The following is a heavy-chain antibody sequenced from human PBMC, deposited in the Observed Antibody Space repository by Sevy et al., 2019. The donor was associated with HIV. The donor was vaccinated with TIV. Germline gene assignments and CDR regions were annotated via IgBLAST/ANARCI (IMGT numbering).Heavy chain of an antibody. V-gene: IGHV3-23*01. D-gene: IGHD4-17*01. J-gene: IGHJ5*02. CDR3: AKARGFKNCGETNWFDP. CDR2: ISGSGGST. CDR1: GFTFSSYA. Sequence: GGSLRLSCAASGFTFSSYAMSWVRQAPGKGLEWVSAISGSGGSTYYADSVKGRFTISRDNSKNTLYLQMNSLRAEDTAVYYCAKARGFKNCGETNWFDPWGQGTLVTVSS.